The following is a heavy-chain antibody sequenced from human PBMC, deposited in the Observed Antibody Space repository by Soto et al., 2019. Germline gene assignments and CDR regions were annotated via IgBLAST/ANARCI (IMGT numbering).Heavy chain of an antibody. J-gene: IGHJ5*02. CDR1: GGSISSGGYY. D-gene: IGHD4-17*01. V-gene: IGHV4-31*03. CDR2: IYYIGST. CDR3: ARGHPTAFDP. Sequence: PSETLSLTCTVSGGSISSGGYYWSWIRQHPGKGLEWIGYIYYIGSTYYSPSLKSRVTISVDRSKNQFSLKLSSVTAADTAVYYCARGHPTAFDPWGQGTLVTVSS.